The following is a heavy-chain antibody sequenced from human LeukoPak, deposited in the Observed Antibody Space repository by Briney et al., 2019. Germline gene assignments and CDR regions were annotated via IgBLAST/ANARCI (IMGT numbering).Heavy chain of an antibody. Sequence: GRSLRLSCAAPGFTFSSYGMHWVRQAPGKGLEWVAVISYDGSNKYYADSVKGRFTISRDNSKNTLYLQMNSLRAEDTAVYYCGGNPNAFDIWGQGTMVTVSS. J-gene: IGHJ3*02. CDR1: GFTFSSYG. D-gene: IGHD4-23*01. V-gene: IGHV3-30*03. CDR2: ISYDGSNK. CDR3: GGNPNAFDI.